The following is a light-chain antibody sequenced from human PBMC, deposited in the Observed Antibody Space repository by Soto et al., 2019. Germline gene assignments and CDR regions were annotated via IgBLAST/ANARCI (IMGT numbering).Light chain of an antibody. CDR3: QQYNNWPLLFT. CDR1: QSVSSN. V-gene: IGKV3-15*01. CDR2: GAS. Sequence: EIVMTQSPATLSVSPGERPTLSCRASQSVSSNLAWYQQKPGQAPRLLIYGASTRATGIPARFSGSGSGTEFTLTISSLQSEDFAVYYCQQYNNWPLLFTFGPGTKVDIK. J-gene: IGKJ3*01.